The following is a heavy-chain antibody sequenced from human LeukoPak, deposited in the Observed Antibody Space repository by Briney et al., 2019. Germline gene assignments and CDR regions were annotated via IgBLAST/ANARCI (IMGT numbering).Heavy chain of an antibody. Sequence: GGALRLSCAASGFTFSGSAMHWGRRASGKGLEWVGRIRRKANSYATAYAAAVKGRFTISRDDSKNTAYLKMHSLKTEDTAVYYCTRPYSGYDYGYWGQGTLVTVSS. V-gene: IGHV3-73*01. J-gene: IGHJ4*02. CDR3: TRPYSGYDYGY. CDR1: GFTFSGSA. CDR2: IRRKANSYAT. D-gene: IGHD5-12*01.